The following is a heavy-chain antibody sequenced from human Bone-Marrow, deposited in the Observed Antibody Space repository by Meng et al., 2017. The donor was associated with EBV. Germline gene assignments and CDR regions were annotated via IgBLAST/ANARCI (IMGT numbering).Heavy chain of an antibody. Sequence: VEPGRSGAEVKKPGGSVKVSRKASGYTFPGYGISWLRQAPGQGPEWMGWNSPADDNTHTAQKFQGRITMTADTSTTTAYMELTSLTSDDTALYYCARDQGMRGVAVTGIDYWGQGTLVTVSS. CDR2: NSPADDNT. V-gene: IGHV1-18*01. J-gene: IGHJ4*02. D-gene: IGHD6-19*01. CDR3: ARDQGMRGVAVTGIDY. CDR1: GYTFPGYG.